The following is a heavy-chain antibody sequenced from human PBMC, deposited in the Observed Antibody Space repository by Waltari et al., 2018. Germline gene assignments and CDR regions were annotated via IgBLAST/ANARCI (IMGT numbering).Heavy chain of an antibody. Sequence: EVQLLESGGGLVQPGGSLRLSCAASGFTFSSYAMSWVRQAPGKGLEWVSVIYSGGSTYYADSVKGRFTISRDNSKNTLYLQMNSLRAEDTAVYYCARLGDYGDYSYYFDYWGQGTLVTVSS. CDR1: GFTFSSYA. D-gene: IGHD4-17*01. CDR3: ARLGDYGDYSYYFDY. V-gene: IGHV3-23*03. CDR2: IYSGGST. J-gene: IGHJ4*02.